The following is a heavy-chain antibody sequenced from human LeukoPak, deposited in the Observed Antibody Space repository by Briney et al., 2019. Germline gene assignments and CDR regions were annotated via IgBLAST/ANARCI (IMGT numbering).Heavy chain of an antibody. CDR1: GGSISTISSSTYY. Sequence: SETLSLTCTVSGGSISTISSSTYYWGWIRQAPGKGLEWIGSLFYGENSHYNPSLKNRATLSVDTSNNQFSLKLTSVTAADAAVYFCARQLPTAAADSRGYFDYWGQGTVVTVSS. V-gene: IGHV4-39*01. J-gene: IGHJ4*02. CDR3: ARQLPTAAADSRGYFDY. CDR2: LFYGENS. D-gene: IGHD6-13*01.